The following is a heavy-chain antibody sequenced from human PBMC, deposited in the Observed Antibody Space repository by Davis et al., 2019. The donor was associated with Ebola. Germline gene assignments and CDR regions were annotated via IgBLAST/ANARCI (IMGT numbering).Heavy chain of an antibody. CDR2: IGGGGDDT. Sequence: GGSLRLSCAASGFTFNYYAMSWVRQAPGKGLEWVSLIGGGGDDTYYPDSVKGRFTISRDNSKNMLFLQMNSLRAGDTAVYYCIGSWRWGQGTLVTVSS. D-gene: IGHD3-16*01. CDR1: GFTFNYYA. V-gene: IGHV3-23*01. J-gene: IGHJ4*02. CDR3: IGSWR.